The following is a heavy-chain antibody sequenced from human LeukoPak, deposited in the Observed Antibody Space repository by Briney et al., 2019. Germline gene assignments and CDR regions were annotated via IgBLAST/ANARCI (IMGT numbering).Heavy chain of an antibody. CDR2: IKQDGSEK. CDR3: ATDSSGYGVHFDY. D-gene: IGHD3-22*01. J-gene: IGHJ4*02. Sequence: GGSLRLSCEASGFTFSSYWMSWVRQAPGKGLEGVANIKQDGSEKYYVDSVKGRFTISRDNAKNSLYLQMNSLRAEDTAVYYCATDSSGYGVHFDYWGQGTLVTVSS. V-gene: IGHV3-7*03. CDR1: GFTFSSYW.